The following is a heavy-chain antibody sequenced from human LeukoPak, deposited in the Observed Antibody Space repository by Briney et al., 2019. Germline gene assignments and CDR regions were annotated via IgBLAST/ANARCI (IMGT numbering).Heavy chain of an antibody. CDR1: GFTFSDYY. Sequence: GGSLRLSCAASGFTFSDYYMSWIRQAPGKGLEWVSYISSSGSTIYYADSVKGRFTISRDNSKNTLYLQMNSLRAEDTALYYCAKDFGVNPEGHFDYWGQGTLVTVSS. D-gene: IGHD1-14*01. V-gene: IGHV3-11*01. CDR2: ISSSGSTI. CDR3: AKDFGVNPEGHFDY. J-gene: IGHJ4*02.